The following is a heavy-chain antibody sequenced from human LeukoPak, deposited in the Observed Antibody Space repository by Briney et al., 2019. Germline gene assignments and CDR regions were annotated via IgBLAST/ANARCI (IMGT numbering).Heavy chain of an antibody. CDR3: ARALGYSYGNDY. CDR1: GGSISSGSYY. Sequence: PSETLSLTCTVSGGSISSGSYYWSWIRQPAGKGLEWIGRIYTSGSTNYNPSLKSRVTISVDTSKNQFSLKLTSVTAADTAVYYCARALGYSYGNDYWGQGTLVTVSS. J-gene: IGHJ4*02. CDR2: IYTSGST. D-gene: IGHD5-18*01. V-gene: IGHV4-61*02.